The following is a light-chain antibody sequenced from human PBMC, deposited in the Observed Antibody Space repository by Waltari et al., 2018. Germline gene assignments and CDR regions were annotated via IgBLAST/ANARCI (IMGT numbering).Light chain of an antibody. CDR1: NLGNRQ. J-gene: IGLJ2*01. CDR3: QAWDSSAAV. CDR2: EDR. V-gene: IGLV3-1*01. Sequence: SYELTQPPSLSVSPGQTANITCSGGNLGNRQVFWYQRKSGLSPVLVIYEDRRRPSGSSERFSGSNSGSTATLTISGAQSMDEAEYFCQAWDSSAAVFGGGTKLTVL.